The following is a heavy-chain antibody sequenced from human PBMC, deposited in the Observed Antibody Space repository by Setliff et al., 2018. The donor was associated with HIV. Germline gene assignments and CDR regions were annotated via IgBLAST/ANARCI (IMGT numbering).Heavy chain of an antibody. V-gene: IGHV4-34*01. CDR2: INHSGST. D-gene: IGHD6-19*01. J-gene: IGHJ4*02. CDR3: ARLRQWLAFFDS. Sequence: SETLSLTCAVYGGSFSGYYWSWIRQPPGKGLEWIGEINHSGSTNYNPSLKGRVTISVDTSKNQFSLKLSSATAADTAVYYCARLRQWLAFFDSWGQGTLVTVSS. CDR1: GGSFSGYY.